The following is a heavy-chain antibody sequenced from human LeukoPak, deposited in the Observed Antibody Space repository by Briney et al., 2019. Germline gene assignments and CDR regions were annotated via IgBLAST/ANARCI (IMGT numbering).Heavy chain of an antibody. Sequence: GGSLRLSCAASGFTFDDYAMHWVWQAPGKGLEWVSGISWNSGSIGYADSVKGRFTISRDNAKNSLYLQMNSLRAEDTALYYCAKDIRGYSYGLVYWGQGTLVTVSS. J-gene: IGHJ4*02. V-gene: IGHV3-9*01. D-gene: IGHD5-18*01. CDR1: GFTFDDYA. CDR2: ISWNSGSI. CDR3: AKDIRGYSYGLVY.